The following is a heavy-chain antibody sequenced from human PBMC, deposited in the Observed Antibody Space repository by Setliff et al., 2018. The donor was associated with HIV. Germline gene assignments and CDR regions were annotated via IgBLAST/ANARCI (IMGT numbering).Heavy chain of an antibody. CDR2: IHHSGNT. Sequence: LSLTCPVSGYSISSGYYWGWIRQPPGRGLEWIGAIHHSGNTYYNPSLKSRVTISVDTSKNLFSLKVNSVTAADTAVYYCARYRRDDYYLTAYFDSWGQGTLVTVSS. V-gene: IGHV4-38-2*01. D-gene: IGHD1-26*01. CDR1: GYSISSGYY. CDR3: ARYRRDDYYLTAYFDS. J-gene: IGHJ4*02.